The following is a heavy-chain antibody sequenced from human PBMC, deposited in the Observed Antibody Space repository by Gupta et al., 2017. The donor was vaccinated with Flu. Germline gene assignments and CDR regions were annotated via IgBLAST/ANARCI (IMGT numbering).Heavy chain of an antibody. V-gene: IGHV1-46*01. CDR1: GYIFSSFY. J-gene: IGHJ4*02. CDR2: INPSGGST. Sequence: QVQLVQSGVAAKRPGASVRVSCKASGYIFSSFYIHWVRQAPGQGFEWMGMINPSGGSTMCPQTFQGRVTFTRDTSTDTVYMELNSLKSEDTAVYYCARQSGSYSSDFDFWGQGSLVTVSS. CDR3: ARQSGSYSSDFDF. D-gene: IGHD1-26*01.